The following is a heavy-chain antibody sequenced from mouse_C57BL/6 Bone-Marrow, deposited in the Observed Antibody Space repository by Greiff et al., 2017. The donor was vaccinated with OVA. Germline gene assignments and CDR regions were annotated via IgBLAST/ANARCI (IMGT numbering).Heavy chain of an antibody. Sequence: QVQLQQPGAELVKPGASVKLSCKASGYTFTSYWMHWVKQRPGQGLEWIGMIHPNSGSTNYNEKFKSKATLTVDKSSSTAYMQLSSLTSEDSAVYYCARKRTYYSNYFDYWGQGTTLTVSS. CDR3: ARKRTYYSNYFDY. CDR2: IHPNSGST. J-gene: IGHJ2*01. V-gene: IGHV1-64*01. CDR1: GYTFTSYW. D-gene: IGHD2-5*01.